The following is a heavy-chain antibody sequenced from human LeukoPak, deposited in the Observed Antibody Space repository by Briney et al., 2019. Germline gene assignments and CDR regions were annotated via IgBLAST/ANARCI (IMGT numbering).Heavy chain of an antibody. Sequence: GGSLRLSCAASGFTFSSYAMSWVRQAPGKGLEWVSAISGSGGGTYYADSVKGRFTISRDNSKNTLYLQMNSLRAEDTAVYYCAKAQLYCSSTSCYSSFDYWGQGTLVTVSP. D-gene: IGHD2-2*01. J-gene: IGHJ4*02. CDR2: ISGSGGGT. V-gene: IGHV3-23*01. CDR1: GFTFSSYA. CDR3: AKAQLYCSSTSCYSSFDY.